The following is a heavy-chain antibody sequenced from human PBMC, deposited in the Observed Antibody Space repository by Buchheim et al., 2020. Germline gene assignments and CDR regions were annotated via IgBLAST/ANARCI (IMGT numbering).Heavy chain of an antibody. J-gene: IGHJ2*01. Sequence: QVQLVESGGGVVQPGGSLRLSCAASGFGFSNYPMHWVRQAPGKGMEWVAFIWYDGSDKYYVDSVKGRFTMSRDNSKNTLYLQMNSLRAEDTAVYYCARDRNWGRQYWHLDLWGRGTL. CDR3: ARDRNWGRQYWHLDL. CDR1: GFGFSNYP. V-gene: IGHV3-33*01. D-gene: IGHD7-27*01. CDR2: IWYDGSDK.